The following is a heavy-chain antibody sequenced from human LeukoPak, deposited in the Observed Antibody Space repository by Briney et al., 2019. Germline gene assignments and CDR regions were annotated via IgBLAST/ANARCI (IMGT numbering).Heavy chain of an antibody. V-gene: IGHV1-69*04. CDR1: GGTFSSYA. Sequence: SVNVSCKASGGTFSSYAISGVRQAPGQGFEWRGRIIPILGMANYAQKFQGRVTITADKSTSTAYMELSSLRSEDTAVYYCARDPEYKGDFDYWGQGTLVTVSS. J-gene: IGHJ4*02. CDR2: IIPILGMA. D-gene: IGHD6-6*01. CDR3: ARDPEYKGDFDY.